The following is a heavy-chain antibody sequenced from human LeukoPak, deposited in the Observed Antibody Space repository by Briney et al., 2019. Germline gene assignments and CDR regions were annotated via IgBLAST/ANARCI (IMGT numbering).Heavy chain of an antibody. Sequence: SETLSLTCGVSGGSFSSHYWTWIRQPPGKGLEWIGEINPRGSTNYDPSLESRVTVSADTSRNQLSLSLTSVTAADSAVYFCARGLRQGSAWSWGPKEKSYQYMDVWGTGTTVIVSS. J-gene: IGHJ6*04. D-gene: IGHD6-19*01. CDR3: ARGLRQGSAWSWGPKEKSYQYMDV. CDR2: INPRGST. CDR1: GGSFSSHY. V-gene: IGHV4-34*01.